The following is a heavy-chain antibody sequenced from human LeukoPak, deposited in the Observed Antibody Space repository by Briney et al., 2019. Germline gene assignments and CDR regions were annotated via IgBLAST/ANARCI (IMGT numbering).Heavy chain of an antibody. V-gene: IGHV4-59*01. CDR3: ARVGTSYRYYYFDY. Sequence: PSETLSLTCTVSGGSISSYYWSWIRLPPGKGLEWIGYIYYSGSTNYNPSLKSRVTISVDTSKNQFSLKLSSVTAADTAVYYCARVGTSYRYYYFDYWGQGTLVTVSS. CDR2: IYYSGST. D-gene: IGHD2-2*01. CDR1: GGSISSYY. J-gene: IGHJ4*02.